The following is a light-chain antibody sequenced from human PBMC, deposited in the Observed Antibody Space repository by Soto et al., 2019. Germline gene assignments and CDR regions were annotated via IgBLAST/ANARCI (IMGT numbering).Light chain of an antibody. CDR1: SSDVGGYNY. CDR3: SAYTSSSTLSV. CDR2: EVS. J-gene: IGLJ1*01. V-gene: IGLV2-14*01. Sequence: QSALTQPASVSGSPGQSITISCTGTSSDVGGYNYVSWYQQHPGKAPKLMIYEVSNRPSGVSNRFSGSKSGNTGSLTISGLQAEDEADYYCSAYTSSSTLSVFGTGTKLTGL.